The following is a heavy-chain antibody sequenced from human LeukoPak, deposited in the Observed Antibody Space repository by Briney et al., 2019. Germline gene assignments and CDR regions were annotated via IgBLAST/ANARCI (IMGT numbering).Heavy chain of an antibody. CDR1: GFTFSNAW. V-gene: IGHV3-15*01. CDR3: TTTAPLYCSSTSCYTV. D-gene: IGHD2-2*02. J-gene: IGHJ4*02. CDR2: IKSKTDGGTT. Sequence: GGSLRLSCAASGFTFSNAWMSWVRQAPGKGLEWVGRIKSKTDGGTTDYAAPVKGRFTISRDDSKNTLYLQMNSLKTEDTAVYYCTTTAPLYCSSTSCYTVWGQGTLVTVSS.